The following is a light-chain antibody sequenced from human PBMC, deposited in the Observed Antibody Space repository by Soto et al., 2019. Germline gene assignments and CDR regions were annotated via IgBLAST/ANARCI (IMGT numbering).Light chain of an antibody. CDR2: DAS. V-gene: IGKV1-33*01. J-gene: IGKJ4*01. CDR3: QQYDNLPLT. Sequence: DVEMTQSKSSLSASLGDRVSINCQASQDISNYLNWYQQKPGKAPKLLIYDASNMERGVPSRFSGSGSGTDFTFTISSLQPEDIATYYCQQYDNLPLTFGGGTKVDIK. CDR1: QDISNY.